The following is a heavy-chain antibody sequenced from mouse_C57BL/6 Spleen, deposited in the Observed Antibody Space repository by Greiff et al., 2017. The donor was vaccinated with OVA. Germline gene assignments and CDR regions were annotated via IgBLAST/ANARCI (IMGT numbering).Heavy chain of an antibody. CDR1: GYSITSGYY. CDR2: ISYDGSN. D-gene: IGHD3-1*01. CDR3: ASSSSGLFAY. Sequence: EVKLMESGPGLVKPSQSLSLTCSVTGYSITSGYYWNWIRQFPGNKLEWMGYISYDGSNNYNPSLKNRISITRDTSKNQFFLKLNSVTTEDTATYYCASSSSGLFAYWGQGTLVTVSA. V-gene: IGHV3-6*01. J-gene: IGHJ3*01.